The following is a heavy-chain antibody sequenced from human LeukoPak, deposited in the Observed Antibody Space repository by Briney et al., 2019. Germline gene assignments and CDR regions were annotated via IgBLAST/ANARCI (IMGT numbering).Heavy chain of an antibody. D-gene: IGHD3-9*01. CDR3: ARGGSTLHSAGGHDIEFYYYYYMDV. V-gene: IGHV4-39*07. CDR2: IYHSGTT. J-gene: IGHJ6*03. Sequence: SETLSLTCTVSGGSISSTTYYWGWIRQPPGKGLEWIGTIYHSGTTYYNPSLKSRVTMSLDTSKNQFSLKLYSVTAADTAVYYCARGGSTLHSAGGHDIEFYYYYYMDVWGKGTTVTISS. CDR1: GGSISSTTYY.